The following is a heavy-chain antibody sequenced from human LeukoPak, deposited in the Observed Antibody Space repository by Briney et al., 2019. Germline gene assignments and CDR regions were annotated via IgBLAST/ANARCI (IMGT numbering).Heavy chain of an antibody. J-gene: IGHJ4*02. CDR3: ARDPPWDWGWDY. CDR2: ISGSGGST. CDR1: GFTFSSYA. V-gene: IGHV3-23*01. Sequence: PGGSLRLSCAASGFTFSSYAMSWVRQAPGKGLEWVSAISGSGGSTYYADSVKGRFTISRDNAKNTLYLQMNSLRAEDTAVYYCARDPPWDWGWDYWGQGTLVTVSS. D-gene: IGHD7-27*01.